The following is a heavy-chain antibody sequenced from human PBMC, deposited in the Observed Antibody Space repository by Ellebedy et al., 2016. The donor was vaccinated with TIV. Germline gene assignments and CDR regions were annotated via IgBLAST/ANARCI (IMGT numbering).Heavy chain of an antibody. CDR2: MFYTGYT. D-gene: IGHD3-9*01. CDR1: GASVSSRDHY. CDR3: ARLGHYDIMTGHDYYHGMDV. J-gene: IGHJ6*02. Sequence: SETLSLXXAVSGASVSSRDHYWGWIRQTPGKGLEWIGSMFYTGYTSYNPSLKSRVSISVDTSKDQFSLKLRSVTAADTAVYYCARLGHYDIMTGHDYYHGMDVWGQGTTVTV. V-gene: IGHV4-39*01.